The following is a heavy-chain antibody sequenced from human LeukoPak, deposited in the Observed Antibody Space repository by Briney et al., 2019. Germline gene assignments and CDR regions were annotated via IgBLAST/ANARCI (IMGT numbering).Heavy chain of an antibody. V-gene: IGHV3-74*01. CDR1: GFTFSTYW. CDR3: ARDRGSTEFDY. D-gene: IGHD1-26*01. Sequence: PGGSLRLSCAATGFTFSTYWMHWVRHAPGKGLVWVSRINSDGSRISYADSVKGRFTISRDNAKNTLYLQMNSLRAEDTAVYYCARDRGSTEFDYWGQGTLVTVSS. J-gene: IGHJ4*02. CDR2: INSDGSRI.